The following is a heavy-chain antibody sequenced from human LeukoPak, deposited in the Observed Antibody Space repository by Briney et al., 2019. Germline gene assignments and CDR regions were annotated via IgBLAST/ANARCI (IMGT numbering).Heavy chain of an antibody. Sequence: ASVTVSCTASGYTFTGYYMHWVRQAPGQGREWMGWINPNSGGTNYAQKFQGRVTMTRDTSISTAYMELSRLRSDDTAVYYCARDQNELWFGELLPDYWGQGTLVTVSS. V-gene: IGHV1-2*02. D-gene: IGHD3-10*01. J-gene: IGHJ4*02. CDR1: GYTFTGYY. CDR3: ARDQNELWFGELLPDY. CDR2: INPNSGGT.